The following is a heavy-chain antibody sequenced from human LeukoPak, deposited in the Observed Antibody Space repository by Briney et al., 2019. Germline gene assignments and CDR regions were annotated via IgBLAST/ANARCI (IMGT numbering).Heavy chain of an antibody. V-gene: IGHV6-1*01. CDR3: ARLGSGSNY. CDR1: GVSVSSICVG. D-gene: IGHD3-10*01. CDR2: TNYRSKWYT. J-gene: IGHJ4*02. Sequence: SQSLSLTCDISGVSVSSICVGWNWIRQSRSRGFEWLGRTNYRSKWYTEYAVSVKSRITINPDTSKTQISLQLSSVNPEDTAVHYCARLGSGSNYWGQGTLVTVSS.